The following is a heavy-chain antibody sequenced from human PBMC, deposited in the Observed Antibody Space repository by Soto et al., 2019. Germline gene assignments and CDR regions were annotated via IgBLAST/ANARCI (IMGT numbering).Heavy chain of an antibody. CDR1: GGSISSGGYY. CDR3: ARGVPPEPGSWVDP. D-gene: IGHD1-26*01. V-gene: IGHV4-31*03. J-gene: IGHJ5*02. CDR2: IYYSGST. Sequence: QVQLQESGPGLVKPSQTLSLTCTVSGGSISSGGYYWSWIRQHPGKGLEWIGYIYYSGSTYYNPSLSIRVTRSVDTSKNQFSLKLSSVTAADTAVYYCARGVPPEPGSWVDPWGQGTLVTGSP.